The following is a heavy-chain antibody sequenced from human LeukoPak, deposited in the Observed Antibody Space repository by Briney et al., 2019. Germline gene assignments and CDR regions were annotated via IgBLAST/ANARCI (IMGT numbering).Heavy chain of an antibody. CDR2: IKQDGSEK. V-gene: IGHV3-7*01. D-gene: IGHD3-22*01. J-gene: IGHJ3*02. CDR3: ARGGRYYYDSSGYNSAFDI. Sequence: PGGSLRLSCAASGFTFSSYWMSWVRQAPGKGLEWVANIKQDGSEKYYVDSVKGRFTISRDNAKNSLYLQMNSLRAEGTAVYYCARGGRYYYDSSGYNSAFDIWGQGTMVTVSS. CDR1: GFTFSSYW.